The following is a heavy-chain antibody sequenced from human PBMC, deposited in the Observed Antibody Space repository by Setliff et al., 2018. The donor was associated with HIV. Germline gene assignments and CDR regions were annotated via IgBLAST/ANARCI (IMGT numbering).Heavy chain of an antibody. Sequence: VASVKVSCMASGYTFTTYAMNWVRQAPGQGLEWMGWINTNTGNPTSAQGFTGRFVFSVDTSVSTAYLQISSLKAEDTAVYYCARLSPYGDYLLFQYWGQGTQVTVSS. CDR2: INTNTGNP. CDR3: ARLSPYGDYLLFQY. D-gene: IGHD4-17*01. V-gene: IGHV7-4-1*02. J-gene: IGHJ4*02. CDR1: GYTFTTYA.